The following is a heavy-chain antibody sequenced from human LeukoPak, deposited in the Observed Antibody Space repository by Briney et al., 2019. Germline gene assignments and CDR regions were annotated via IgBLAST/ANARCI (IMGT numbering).Heavy chain of an antibody. J-gene: IGHJ4*02. V-gene: IGHV1-3*01. CDR2: INAGNGNT. CDR1: GGTFSSYA. Sequence: ASVKVSCKASGGTFSSYAISWVRQAPGQGLEWMGWINAGNGNTKYSQKFQGRVTITRDTSASTAYMELSSLRSEDTAVYYCARDAYCSSTSCYTSAYFDYWGQGTLVTVSS. D-gene: IGHD2-2*02. CDR3: ARDAYCSSTSCYTSAYFDY.